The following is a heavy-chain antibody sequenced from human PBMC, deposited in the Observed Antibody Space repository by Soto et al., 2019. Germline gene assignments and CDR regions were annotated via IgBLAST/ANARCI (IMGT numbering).Heavy chain of an antibody. J-gene: IGHJ4*02. CDR2: ISAYNGNT. Sequence: ASVKVSCKASGYTFTSYGISWVRQAPGQGLEWMGWISAYNGNTDYAQKLQGRVTMTTDTSTSTAYMELRSLRSDDTAVYYCARDRPGYGSGSYRVIDYWGQGTLVTVSS. D-gene: IGHD3-10*01. V-gene: IGHV1-18*01. CDR1: GYTFTSYG. CDR3: ARDRPGYGSGSYRVIDY.